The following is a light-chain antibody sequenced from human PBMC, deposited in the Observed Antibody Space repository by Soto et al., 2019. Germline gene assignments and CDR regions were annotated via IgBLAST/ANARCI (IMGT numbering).Light chain of an antibody. V-gene: IGKV1-9*01. Sequence: DIQLTQSPSFLSASVGDRVTITCRSSQGISSYFAWYQQKPGKAPNLLIYAPSTLQSGVPSRFSGSGSGTEFTLTISSLQPDDFATYYYQQLNNYPFTFGPGTKVDIK. CDR3: QQLNNYPFT. J-gene: IGKJ3*01. CDR2: APS. CDR1: QGISSY.